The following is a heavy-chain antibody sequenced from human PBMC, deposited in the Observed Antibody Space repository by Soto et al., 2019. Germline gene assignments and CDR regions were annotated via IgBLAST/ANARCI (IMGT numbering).Heavy chain of an antibody. Sequence: ASVKVSCKASGYTFTSYYMHWVRQAPGQGLEWMGIINHSGGSTSYAQKFQGRVTMTRDTSTSTVYMQLSSLRSEDTAVYYCAIVSRSSGYYYGYGGQGTPVTVSS. CDR3: AIVSRSSGYYYGY. J-gene: IGHJ4*02. CDR1: GYTFTSYY. CDR2: INHSGGST. V-gene: IGHV1-46*01. D-gene: IGHD3-22*01.